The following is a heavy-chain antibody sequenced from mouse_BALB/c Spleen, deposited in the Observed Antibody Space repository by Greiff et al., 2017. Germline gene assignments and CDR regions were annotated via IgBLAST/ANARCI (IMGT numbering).Heavy chain of an antibody. V-gene: IGHV1-67*01. CDR3: ARGMNTTGAMDY. D-gene: IGHD2-4*01. CDR1: GYTFTDYA. Sequence: QVQLQQSGPELVRPGVSVKISCKGSGYTFTDYAMHWVKQSHAKSLEWIGVISTYYGNTNYNQKFKGKATMTVDKSSSTAYMELARLTSEDSAIYYCARGMNTTGAMDYWGQGTSVTVSS. J-gene: IGHJ4*01. CDR2: ISTYYGNT.